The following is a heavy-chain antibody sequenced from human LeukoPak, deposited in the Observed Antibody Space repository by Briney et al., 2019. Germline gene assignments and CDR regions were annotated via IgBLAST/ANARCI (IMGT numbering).Heavy chain of an antibody. V-gene: IGHV3-23*01. Sequence: GGSLRLSCAASGFTFDNYGINWVRQAPGKGLEWVSAISGSGGSTYYADSVKGRFTISRDNSKNTLYLQMNSLRDEDTAVYYCASDGSPYYYGSGSYSVTFDYWGQGTLVTVSS. CDR1: GFTFDNYG. D-gene: IGHD3-10*01. J-gene: IGHJ4*02. CDR3: ASDGSPYYYGSGSYSVTFDY. CDR2: ISGSGGST.